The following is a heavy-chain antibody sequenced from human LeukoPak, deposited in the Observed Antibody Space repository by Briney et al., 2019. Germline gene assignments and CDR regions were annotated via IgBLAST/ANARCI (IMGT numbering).Heavy chain of an antibody. J-gene: IGHJ4*02. V-gene: IGHV1-46*01. CDR2: INPSGGST. CDR1: GYTFTNYY. CDR3: ARWTTTYLDY. D-gene: IGHD4-11*01. Sequence: ASVKVSCKASGYTFTNYYIHWVRQAPGQGLEWMGIINPSGGSTNYAQKFQGRVTMTTDTSTITVYMELSSLRSEDTAVYYCARWTTTYLDYWGQGTLVTVSS.